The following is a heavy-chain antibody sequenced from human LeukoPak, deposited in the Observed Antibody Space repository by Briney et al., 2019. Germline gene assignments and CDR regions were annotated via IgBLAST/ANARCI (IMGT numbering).Heavy chain of an antibody. Sequence: PGGSLRLSCAATGFTVSNNYMSWVRQAPGQGLEWVSVIYSGGSTYYADSVKGRFTISRDNSKNTLYLQMNNLRAEDTAVYYCARDWFHAIDYWGQGTLVTVSS. J-gene: IGHJ4*02. V-gene: IGHV3-66*01. CDR2: IYSGGST. D-gene: IGHD2/OR15-2a*01. CDR1: GFTVSNNY. CDR3: ARDWFHAIDY.